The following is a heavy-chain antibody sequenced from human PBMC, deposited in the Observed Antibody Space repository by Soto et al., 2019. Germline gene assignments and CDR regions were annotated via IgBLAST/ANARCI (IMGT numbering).Heavy chain of an antibody. J-gene: IGHJ4*02. CDR2: INAGNGNT. CDR3: ARGSDCSGVSCDNDF. Sequence: QVQLVQSGAEVKKPGASVKVSCKASGYTFTSYAMHWVRQAPGQRLEWMGWINAGNGNTKYSQKFQGRVTITRDTSASTAYMELSSLRSEDTAVYYCARGSDCSGVSCDNDFWGQGTLVNGSS. CDR1: GYTFTSYA. D-gene: IGHD2-15*01. V-gene: IGHV1-3*01.